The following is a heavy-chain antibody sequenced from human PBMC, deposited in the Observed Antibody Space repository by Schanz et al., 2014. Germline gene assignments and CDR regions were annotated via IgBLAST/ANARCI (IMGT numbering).Heavy chain of an antibody. V-gene: IGHV3-9*01. Sequence: VQLVESGGGLVQPGGSLRLSCAASGFTFDDHAMHWVRQVPGKGLEWVSGISWNSGNIAYADSVKGRFTISRDNAKNSLYLQMNSLRPEDTALYYCAKVQTHTLYGGNSCFDYWGQGTLVTVSS. CDR1: GFTFDDHA. D-gene: IGHD2-21*02. J-gene: IGHJ4*02. CDR3: AKVQTHTLYGGNSCFDY. CDR2: ISWNSGNI.